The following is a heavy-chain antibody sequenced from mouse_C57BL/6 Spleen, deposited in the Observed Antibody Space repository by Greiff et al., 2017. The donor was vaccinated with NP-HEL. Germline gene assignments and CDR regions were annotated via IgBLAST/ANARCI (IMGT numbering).Heavy chain of an antibody. CDR1: GYAFSSSW. J-gene: IGHJ4*01. V-gene: IGHV1-82*01. CDR2: IYPGDGDT. CDR3: ARLNYDYAMDY. D-gene: IGHD1-1*01. Sequence: QVQLKESGPELVKPGASVKISCKASGYAFSSSWMNWVKQRPGKGLEWIGRIYPGDGDTNYNGKFKGKATLTADKSSSTAYMQLSSLTSEDSAVYFCARLNYDYAMDYWGQGTSVTVSS.